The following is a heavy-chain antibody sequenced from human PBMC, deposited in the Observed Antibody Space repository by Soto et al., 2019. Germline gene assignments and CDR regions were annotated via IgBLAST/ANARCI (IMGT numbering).Heavy chain of an antibody. CDR1: GFTFSSYA. Sequence: EVQLLESGGGLVQPGGSLRLSCAASGFTFSSYATTWVGQAPGKGLEWVSGISGGGGSTHYADSVKGRFTISRDNSQNTLYLQMNSLRVEDTAVYYCAKDRGSGWYENWFDPWGQGTLVTVSS. J-gene: IGHJ5*02. CDR2: ISGGGGST. D-gene: IGHD6-19*01. V-gene: IGHV3-23*01. CDR3: AKDRGSGWYENWFDP.